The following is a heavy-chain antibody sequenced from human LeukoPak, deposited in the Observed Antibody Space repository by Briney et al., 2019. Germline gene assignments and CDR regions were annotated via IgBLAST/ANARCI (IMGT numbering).Heavy chain of an antibody. J-gene: IGHJ4*02. V-gene: IGHV1-58*01. Sequence: GTSVKVSCKASGFTFTSSAVQWVRQARGQRLEWIGWIVVDSGNTNYAQKFQERVTITRDMSTSTAYMELSSLRSEDTAVYYCAAADCSSTSCYYFDYWGQGTLVTGSS. CDR1: GFTFTSSA. CDR3: AAADCSSTSCYYFDY. CDR2: IVVDSGNT. D-gene: IGHD2-2*01.